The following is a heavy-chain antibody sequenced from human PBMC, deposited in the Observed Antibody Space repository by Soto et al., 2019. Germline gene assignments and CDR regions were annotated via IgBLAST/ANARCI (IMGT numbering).Heavy chain of an antibody. CDR3: ATHTRLEVLRAFDI. J-gene: IGHJ3*02. Sequence: EVQLLESGGGLVEPGGSLRLSCAASGFTFSSYAMTWVRRAPGKGLEGVSAISGSDGRTYYADSVKGRFTISRDNSKNTLYLHMNSLRAEDTAVYYCATHTRLEVLRAFDIWGQGTMVTVSS. V-gene: IGHV3-23*01. CDR1: GFTFSSYA. CDR2: ISGSDGRT. D-gene: IGHD1-26*01.